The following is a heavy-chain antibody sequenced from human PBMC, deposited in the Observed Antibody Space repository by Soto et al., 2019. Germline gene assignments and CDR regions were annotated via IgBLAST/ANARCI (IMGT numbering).Heavy chain of an antibody. CDR2: ISGSRTTT. Sequence: GGSLRLSCAASGFTFSSYAMSWVRQAPGKWLEWVSAISGSRTTTAYADSVKGRFTISRDNSKNTLYLQMNSLRIDDTAIYYCAKDAGSVCSGGSCSFQAPDHWVQGXRVAVYS. J-gene: IGHJ4*02. CDR1: GFTFSSYA. D-gene: IGHD2-15*01. V-gene: IGHV3-23*01. CDR3: AKDAGSVCSGGSCSFQAPDH.